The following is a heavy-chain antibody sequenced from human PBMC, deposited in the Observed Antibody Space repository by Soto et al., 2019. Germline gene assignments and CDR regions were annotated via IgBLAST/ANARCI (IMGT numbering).Heavy chain of an antibody. Sequence: RASVKVSCKAPGGTFSTYIISWVRQAPGQGLEWMGRIIPIPDITNYAQKFQGRVTITADRSTSTAYMELTSLKSEDTAVYYCARDRITTRGDAFDLWGQGTLVTVSS. CDR3: ARDRITTRGDAFDL. CDR2: IIPIPDIT. J-gene: IGHJ3*01. CDR1: GGTFSTYI. D-gene: IGHD3-3*01. V-gene: IGHV1-69*04.